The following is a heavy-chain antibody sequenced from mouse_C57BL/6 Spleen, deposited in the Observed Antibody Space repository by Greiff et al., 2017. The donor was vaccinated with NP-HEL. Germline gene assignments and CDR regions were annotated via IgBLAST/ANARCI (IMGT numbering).Heavy chain of an antibody. J-gene: IGHJ1*03. V-gene: IGHV5-4*01. Sequence: EVQRVESGGCLVKPGGSLKLSCAASGFTFSSYAMSWVRQTPEKRLEWVATISDGGSYTYYPDNVKGRFTISRDNAKNNLYLQMSHLKSEDTAMYYCASLYSNYGGWYFDVWGTGTTVTVSS. CDR3: ASLYSNYGGWYFDV. D-gene: IGHD2-5*01. CDR1: GFTFSSYA. CDR2: ISDGGSYT.